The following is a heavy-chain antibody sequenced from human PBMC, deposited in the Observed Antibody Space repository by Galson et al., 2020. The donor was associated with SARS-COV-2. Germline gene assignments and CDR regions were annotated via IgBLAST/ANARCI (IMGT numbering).Heavy chain of an antibody. CDR3: ARVRSSYSYGMDV. Sequence: GGSLRLSCAASGFTFSSYAMHRVRQAPGQGLEWVAVISYDGSNKYYADSVKGRFTISRDNSKNTLYLQMNSLRAEDTAVYYCARVRSSYSYGMDVWCQGTAVTVSS. J-gene: IGHJ6*02. CDR1: GFTFSSYA. D-gene: IGHD3-3*01. CDR2: ISYDGSNK. V-gene: IGHV3-30-3*01.